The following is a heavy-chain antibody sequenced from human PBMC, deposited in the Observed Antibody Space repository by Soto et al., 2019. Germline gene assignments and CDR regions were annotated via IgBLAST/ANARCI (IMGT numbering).Heavy chain of an antibody. V-gene: IGHV3-11*01. D-gene: IGHD6-19*01. Sequence: GGALTVSCAASGLTFSDYYMSWIRQARGKGLEWVSYISSSGSTIYSAASVKGRFTTSRDNAKTSLYLQMNSLRAEDTAVYYCARDIVEQWLPPDWFDPWGQGTLVPVSS. J-gene: IGHJ5*02. CDR3: ARDIVEQWLPPDWFDP. CDR2: ISSSGSTI. CDR1: GLTFSDYY.